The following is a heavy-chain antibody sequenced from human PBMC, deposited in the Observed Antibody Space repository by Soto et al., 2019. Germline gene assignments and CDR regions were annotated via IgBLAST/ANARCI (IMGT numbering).Heavy chain of an antibody. V-gene: IGHV4-59*01. CDR2: IYYSGST. J-gene: IGHJ4*02. CDR3: ARSDGRY. Sequence: SKILSLTCTVSGASISSFYWSWIRQPPGKGLEWIGYIYYSGSTNYNPSLKSRVTISVDTSKNQFSLKLSSVTAADTAVYYCARSDGRYWGQGTLVTVS. CDR1: GASISSFY.